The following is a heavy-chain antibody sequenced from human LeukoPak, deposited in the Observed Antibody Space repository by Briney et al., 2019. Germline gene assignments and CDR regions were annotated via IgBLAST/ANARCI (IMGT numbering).Heavy chain of an antibody. CDR3: ATDHYYGGTRY. Sequence: SVKVSCKASGYTFTSYYMHWVRQAPGQGLEWMGGIIPIFGTANYAQKFQGRVTMTEDTSTDTAYMELSSLRSEDTAVYYCATDHYYGGTRYWGQGTLVTVSS. CDR2: IIPIFGTA. V-gene: IGHV1-69*06. J-gene: IGHJ4*02. D-gene: IGHD4-23*01. CDR1: GYTFTSYY.